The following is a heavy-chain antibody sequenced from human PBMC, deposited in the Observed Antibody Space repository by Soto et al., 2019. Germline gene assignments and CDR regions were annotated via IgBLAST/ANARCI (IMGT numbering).Heavy chain of an antibody. Sequence: LRLSCAASGFTFSNYAVTWVRQAPGKGLEWVSNISGSGGSTYYADSVKGRFTISRDNSKNTLYLQMNSLRAEYTAVYYCAKDQGSSWYEIDYWGQGTLVTVSS. CDR1: GFTFSNYA. V-gene: IGHV3-23*01. D-gene: IGHD6-13*01. J-gene: IGHJ4*02. CDR3: AKDQGSSWYEIDY. CDR2: ISGSGGST.